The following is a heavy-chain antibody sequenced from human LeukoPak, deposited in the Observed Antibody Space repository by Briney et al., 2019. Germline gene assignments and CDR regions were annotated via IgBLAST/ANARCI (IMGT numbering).Heavy chain of an antibody. Sequence: QTGGSLRLSCAASGFSLSRQWMSWVRQAPGKGPEWVANIKEEGSQKSYVDSVKGRFTISRDNAKNSLYLQMNSLRAEDTAVYYCARAFSWGQGTLVTVSS. CDR2: IKEEGSQK. CDR1: GFSLSRQW. J-gene: IGHJ5*02. D-gene: IGHD3-16*01. V-gene: IGHV3-7*01. CDR3: ARAFS.